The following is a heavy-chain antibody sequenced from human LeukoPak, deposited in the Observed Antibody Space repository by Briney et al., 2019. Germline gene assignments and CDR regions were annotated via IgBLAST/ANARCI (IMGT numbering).Heavy chain of an antibody. CDR1: GYTFTSYL. Sequence: ASVKVSGKASGYTFTSYLIHWVRQAPGQGLEWVGRVNPNDGSTIYAQRFQGRVTMTRDTSTNTVYLELTSLRSEDTAVYYCAKEREGTYYFDYWGQGTLVTVSS. CDR2: VNPNDGST. CDR3: AKEREGTYYFDY. V-gene: IGHV1-46*01. D-gene: IGHD1-26*01. J-gene: IGHJ4*02.